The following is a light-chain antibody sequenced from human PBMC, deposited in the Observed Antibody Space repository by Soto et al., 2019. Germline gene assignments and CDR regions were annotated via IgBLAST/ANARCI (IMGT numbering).Light chain of an antibody. V-gene: IGLV2-14*01. J-gene: IGLJ2*01. CDR3: SSYSSSSTLVV. CDR2: DVN. Sequence: QSALTQPASVSGSPGQSITISCTGTSSDVGDYNYVSWYQQHPGKAPKLMIYDVNNRPSGVSNRFSGSKSGNTASLTISGLQAEDEADYYCSSYSSSSTLVVFGGGTTLTVL. CDR1: SSDVGDYNY.